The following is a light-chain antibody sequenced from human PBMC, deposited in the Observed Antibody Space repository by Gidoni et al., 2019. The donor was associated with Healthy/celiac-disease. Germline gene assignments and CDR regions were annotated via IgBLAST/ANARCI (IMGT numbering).Light chain of an antibody. CDR3: QQFNSYLPLT. CDR1: QGISSY. J-gene: IGKJ4*01. Sequence: IQLTQSPSSLSASVGDRVTLTCRASQGISSYLAWYQQKPGKAPKLLIYAASTLQSGVPSRFSGSGSGTDFTLTISSLQPEDFATYYCQQFNSYLPLTFGGGTKVEIK. CDR2: AAS. V-gene: IGKV1-9*01.